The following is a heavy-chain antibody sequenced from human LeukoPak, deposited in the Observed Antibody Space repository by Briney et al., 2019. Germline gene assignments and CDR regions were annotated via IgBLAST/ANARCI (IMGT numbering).Heavy chain of an antibody. CDR3: AKAVWSTVTTLVDY. CDR2: ISWNSGSM. CDR1: GFTFDDYA. J-gene: IGHJ4*02. V-gene: IGHV3-9*01. D-gene: IGHD4-17*01. Sequence: PGGSLRLSCAASGFTFDDYAMHWVRQAPGKGLEWVSGISWNSGSMGYADSVKGRFTISRDNAKNSLYPQMNSLRAEDTALYYCAKAVWSTVTTLVDYWGQGTLVTVSS.